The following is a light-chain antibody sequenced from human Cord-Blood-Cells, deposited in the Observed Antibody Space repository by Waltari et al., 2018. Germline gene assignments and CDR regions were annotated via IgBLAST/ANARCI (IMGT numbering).Light chain of an antibody. CDR3: SSYTSSSFWV. CDR2: DDS. V-gene: IGLV2-14*01. J-gene: IGLJ3*02. Sequence: QSALTQPASVSGSPGQSLTISCTGTSSDVGGHNYVPWYQQHPGKAPKLMIYDDSNRPAGVSKCCSGFKSGNTSSLTISGLQAEDAADYYCSSYTSSSFWVFGGGTKLTVL. CDR1: SSDVGGHNY.